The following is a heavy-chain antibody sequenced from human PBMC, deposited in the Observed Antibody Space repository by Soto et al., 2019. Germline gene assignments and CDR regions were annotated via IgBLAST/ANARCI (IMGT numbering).Heavy chain of an antibody. CDR2: ISGSGGST. J-gene: IGHJ3*02. V-gene: IGHV3-23*01. CDR3: AKDWTSI. Sequence: EVQLLESGGGLVQPGGSLRISCAASGFTFSTYSMTWVRQAPGKGLEWVSTISGSGGSTYYIDSVKGRFTISRDNSKNTLYLQMNSLRAEDTDVYYCAKDWTSIWGQGTMVAVSS. CDR1: GFTFSTYS. D-gene: IGHD3-3*01.